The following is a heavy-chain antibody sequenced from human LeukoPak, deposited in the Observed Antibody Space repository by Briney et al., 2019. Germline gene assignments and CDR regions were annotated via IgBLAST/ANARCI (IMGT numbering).Heavy chain of an antibody. D-gene: IGHD4-17*01. Sequence: ASVKVSCKASGGTFSSYAISWVRQAPGQGLEWMGRIIPILGIANYAQKFQGRVTITADKSTSTAYMELSSLRSEDTAVYYCARTVTTVGAFDIWGQGTMVNGCS. CDR1: GGTFSSYA. CDR3: ARTVTTVGAFDI. V-gene: IGHV1-69*04. J-gene: IGHJ3*02. CDR2: IIPILGIA.